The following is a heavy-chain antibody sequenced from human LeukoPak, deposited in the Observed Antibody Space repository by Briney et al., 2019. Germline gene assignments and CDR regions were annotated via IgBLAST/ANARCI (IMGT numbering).Heavy chain of an antibody. J-gene: IGHJ6*02. CDR2: IYHSGST. Sequence: TSETLSLTCTVSGYSISSGYYWGWIRQPPGKGPEWIGSIYHSGSTYYNPSLKSRVTISVDTSKNQFSLKLSSVTAADTAVYYCARDSLRDCYNTGCHDYYYYALDVWGQGTTVTVSS. D-gene: IGHD2-2*01. CDR3: ARDSLRDCYNTGCHDYYYYALDV. V-gene: IGHV4-38-2*02. CDR1: GYSISSGYY.